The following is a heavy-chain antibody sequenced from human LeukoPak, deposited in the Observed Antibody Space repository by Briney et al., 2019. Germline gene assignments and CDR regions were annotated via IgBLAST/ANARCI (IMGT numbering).Heavy chain of an antibody. J-gene: IGHJ3*02. CDR3: ALVPTEAYYYDSSGYTDAFDI. D-gene: IGHD3-22*01. V-gene: IGHV3-72*01. Sequence: PGGSLRLSCAASGFTFSAHYMDWVRQAPGKGLEWVGRTRNKANSYTTEYAASVKGRFTISRDDSKNSLYLQMNSLKTEDTAVYYCALVPTEAYYYDSSGYTDAFDIWGQGTMVTVSS. CDR1: GFTFSAHY. CDR2: TRNKANSYTT.